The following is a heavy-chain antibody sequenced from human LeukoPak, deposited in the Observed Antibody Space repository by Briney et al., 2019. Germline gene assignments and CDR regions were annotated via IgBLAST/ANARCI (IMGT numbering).Heavy chain of an antibody. V-gene: IGHV3-20*01. CDR1: GFTFANYG. J-gene: IGHJ4*02. CDR3: ARESSRAMNFDY. D-gene: IGHD1-26*01. Sequence: GRSLRLAWALAGFTFANYGTSWVRQAAGKGLEWVCGTNWDGSNTGYTGSVKGRLTISRDTYKHPLYLQMNSLRADDTALYHCARESSRAMNFDYLGQGTLVTVFS. CDR2: TNWDGSNT.